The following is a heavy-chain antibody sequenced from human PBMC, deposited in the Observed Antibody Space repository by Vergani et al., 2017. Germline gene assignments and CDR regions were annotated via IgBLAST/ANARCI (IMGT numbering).Heavy chain of an antibody. D-gene: IGHD2-15*01. Sequence: QVQLVQSGAEVKKPGASVKVSCKASGFIFTDYYIHWVRQAPGQGLEWMGRIIPIFGTANYAQKFQGRVTITADESTSTAYMELSSLRSEDTAVYYCQIVVVVAATGGGMDVWGQGTTVTVSS. V-gene: IGHV1-69*18. CDR3: QIVVVVAATGGGMDV. CDR1: GFIFTDYY. CDR2: IIPIFGTA. J-gene: IGHJ6*02.